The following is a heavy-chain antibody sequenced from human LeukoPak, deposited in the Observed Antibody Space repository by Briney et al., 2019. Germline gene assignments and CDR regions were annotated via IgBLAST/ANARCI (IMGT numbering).Heavy chain of an antibody. V-gene: IGHV3-74*01. CDR3: ARRIQGMAPYYFDY. Sequence: GGSLRLSCTASGFTFSSYWMHWVRQAPGKGLVWVSRINSDGGSTSYADSVKGRFTISRDNAKSTLYLQMNSLRAEDTAVYYCARRIQGMAPYYFDYWGQGTLVTVSS. D-gene: IGHD5-24*01. CDR2: INSDGGST. J-gene: IGHJ4*02. CDR1: GFTFSSYW.